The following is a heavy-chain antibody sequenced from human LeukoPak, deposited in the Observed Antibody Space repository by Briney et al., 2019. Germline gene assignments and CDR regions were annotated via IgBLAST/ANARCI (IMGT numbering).Heavy chain of an antibody. CDR2: IRYDGSNK. CDR1: GFTFSSYG. Sequence: PGGSLRLSCAASGFTFSSYGMHWVRQAPGKGLEWVAFIRYDGSNKYYADSVKGRFTISRDNSKNTLYLQMNSLRAEDTAVYYCAKDREIVVEVAALGYFDYWGQGTLVTVSS. D-gene: IGHD2-15*01. J-gene: IGHJ4*02. CDR3: AKDREIVVEVAALGYFDY. V-gene: IGHV3-30*02.